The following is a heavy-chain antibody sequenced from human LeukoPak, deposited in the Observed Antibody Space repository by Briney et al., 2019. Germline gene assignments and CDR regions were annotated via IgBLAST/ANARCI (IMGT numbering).Heavy chain of an antibody. Sequence: GGSLRLSCAASGFTFSSYSMNWVRQAPGKGLEWVSYISSSSSTIYYADSVKGRSTISRDNAKNSLYLQMNSLRAEDTAVYYCAREGYDFWGVYMDVWGKGTTVTVSS. J-gene: IGHJ6*03. CDR1: GFTFSSYS. CDR2: ISSSSSTI. D-gene: IGHD3-3*01. V-gene: IGHV3-48*01. CDR3: AREGYDFWGVYMDV.